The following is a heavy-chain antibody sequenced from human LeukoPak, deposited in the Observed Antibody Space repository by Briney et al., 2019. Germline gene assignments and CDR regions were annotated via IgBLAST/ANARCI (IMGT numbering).Heavy chain of an antibody. CDR2: IYYSGST. V-gene: IGHV4-61*08. D-gene: IGHD3-16*02. CDR3: ARYYDYVWGSYRYTPFDY. CDR1: GGSISSGGYY. J-gene: IGHJ4*02. Sequence: SQTLSLTCIVSGGSISSGGYYWSWIRQHPGKGLEWIGYIYYSGSTNYNPSLKSRVTISVDTSKNQFSLKLSSVTAADTAVYYCARYYDYVWGSYRYTPFDYWGQGTLVTVSS.